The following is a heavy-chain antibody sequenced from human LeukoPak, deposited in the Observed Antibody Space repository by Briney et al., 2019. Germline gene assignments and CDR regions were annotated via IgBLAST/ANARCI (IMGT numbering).Heavy chain of an antibody. J-gene: IGHJ4*03. CDR2: IYSSGST. D-gene: IGHD3-10*01. V-gene: IGHV4-61*09. Sequence: SETLSLTCTVSGASLSSGSDYRTWIRQPAGEGLEWIGQIYSSGSTNYSPSLTSRVTISADTSKNQFFLKINSVTAADTAVYYCARASGSVIYYNSCDSWGQGILVAVSS. CDR3: ARASGSVIYYNSCDS. CDR1: GASLSSGSDY.